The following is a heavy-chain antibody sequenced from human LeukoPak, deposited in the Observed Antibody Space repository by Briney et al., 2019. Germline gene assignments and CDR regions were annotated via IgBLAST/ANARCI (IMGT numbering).Heavy chain of an antibody. CDR1: GGTFSSYA. J-gene: IGHJ4*02. CDR2: IIPIFGIA. CDR3: ASGRPGKATTGGDYFDY. V-gene: IGHV1-69*04. D-gene: IGHD5-24*01. Sequence: SVKVSCKASGGTFSSYAISWVRQAPGQGLEWMGRIIPIFGIANYAQKFQGRVTFTADKYTSTASVELSSMRLEDAAVDVYASGRPGKATTGGDYFDYWGQGTLVTVSS.